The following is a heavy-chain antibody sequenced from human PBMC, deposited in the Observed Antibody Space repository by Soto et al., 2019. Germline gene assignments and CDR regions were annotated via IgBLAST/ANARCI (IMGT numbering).Heavy chain of an antibody. CDR1: GFTFNIYW. D-gene: IGHD4-17*01. V-gene: IGHV3-74*01. CDR3: AKLGYGVLPDAFDI. Sequence: GGSLRLSCAGSGFTFNIYWMHWVRQAPGKGLVWVSRINSDGSNTIYADSVKGRFTISRDNAKNTLYLQMNSLRAEDTAVYYCAKLGYGVLPDAFDIWGQGTMVTV. J-gene: IGHJ3*02. CDR2: INSDGSNT.